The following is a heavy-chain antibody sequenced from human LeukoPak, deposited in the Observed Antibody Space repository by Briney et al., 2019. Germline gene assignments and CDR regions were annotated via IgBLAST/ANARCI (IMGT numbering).Heavy chain of an antibody. CDR2: ISYDGTYN. CDR1: GFTVTDYA. CDR3: VGEARPISIGDYARLTGYGMDV. V-gene: IGHV3-30-3*01. D-gene: IGHD4-17*01. J-gene: IGHJ6*02. Sequence: GGSLRLSCAASGFTVTDYAIHWVRQAPGKGLEWVSVISYDGTYNYNADSVKGRFTTSRDISKNTLYLQMNSLRAEDTAVYYCVGEARPISIGDYARLTGYGMDVWGQGTTVAVSS.